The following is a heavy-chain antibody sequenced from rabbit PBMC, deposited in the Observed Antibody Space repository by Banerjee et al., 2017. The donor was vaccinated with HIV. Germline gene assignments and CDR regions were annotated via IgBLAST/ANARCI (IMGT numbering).Heavy chain of an antibody. Sequence: QSLEESGGGLVQPEGSLTLTCTASGFSFSTNYYMCWVRQAPGKGLEWIGCIYTGSGNTYYATWAKGRFTISKTSSTTVTLQMTSLTAADTATYFCARSIYGIVSAFNLWGPGTLVTVS. CDR1: GFSFSTNYY. J-gene: IGHJ4*01. V-gene: IGHV1S40*01. CDR2: IYTGSGNT. CDR3: ARSIYGIVSAFNL. D-gene: IGHD5-1*01.